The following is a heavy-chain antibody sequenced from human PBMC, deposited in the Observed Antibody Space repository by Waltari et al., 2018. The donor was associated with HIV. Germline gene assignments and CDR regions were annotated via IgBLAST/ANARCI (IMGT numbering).Heavy chain of an antibody. CDR3: ARGGYYYDISGYYHY. V-gene: IGHV3-33*01. CDR1: GLTLRNFA. J-gene: IGHJ4*02. D-gene: IGHD3-22*01. CDR2: IWYDGDNK. Sequence: QVQLVESGGGVVETGRSLRLSCAASGLTLRNFALPWVRQAPGKGLEWVAVIWYDGDNKYYADSVKGRFTISRDNSKNTLYLQMNSLRVEDTAVYYCARGGYYYDISGYYHYWGQGTLVTVSS.